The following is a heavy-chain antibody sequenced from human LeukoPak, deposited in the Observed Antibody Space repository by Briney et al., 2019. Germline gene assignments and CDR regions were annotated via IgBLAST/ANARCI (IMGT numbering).Heavy chain of an antibody. J-gene: IGHJ4*02. CDR2: ISYDGSNK. V-gene: IGHV3-30-3*01. Sequence: PGRSLRLSCAASGFTFSGYAMHWVRQAPGKGLEWVAVISYDGSNKYYADSVKGRFTISRDNSKNTLYLQMNSLRAEDTAVYYCARPDTAMVSFDYWGQGTLVTVSS. CDR3: ARPDTAMVSFDY. CDR1: GFTFSGYA. D-gene: IGHD5-18*01.